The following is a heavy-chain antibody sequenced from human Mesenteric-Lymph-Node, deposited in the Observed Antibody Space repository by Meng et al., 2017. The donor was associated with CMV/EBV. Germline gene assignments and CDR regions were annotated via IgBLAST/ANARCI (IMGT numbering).Heavy chain of an antibody. J-gene: IGHJ6*02. D-gene: IGHD1/OR15-1a*01. CDR1: GYTFTSYD. CDR2: MNPNSGNT. Sequence: ASVKVSCKASGYTFTSYDINWVRQATGQGLEWMGWMNPNSGNTGYAQKFQGRVTITRNTSISTAYMELSSLRSGDTAVYYCARGWEHRLSVDYYYGMDVWGQGTTVTVSS. CDR3: ARGWEHRLSVDYYYGMDV. V-gene: IGHV1-8*03.